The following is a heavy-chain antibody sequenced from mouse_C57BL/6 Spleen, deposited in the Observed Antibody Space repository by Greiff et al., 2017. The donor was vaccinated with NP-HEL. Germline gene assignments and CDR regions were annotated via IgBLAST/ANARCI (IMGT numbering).Heavy chain of an antibody. CDR1: GYAFTNYL. CDR3: ARPSYGSPIPWFAY. D-gene: IGHD1-1*01. V-gene: IGHV1-54*01. CDR2: INPGSGGT. Sequence: VQLHQSGAELVRPGTSVKVSCKASGYAFTNYLIEWVKQRPGQGLEWIGVINPGSGGTNYNEKFKGKATLTADKSSSTAYMQLSSLTSEDSAVYFCARPSYGSPIPWFAYWGQGTLVTVSA. J-gene: IGHJ3*01.